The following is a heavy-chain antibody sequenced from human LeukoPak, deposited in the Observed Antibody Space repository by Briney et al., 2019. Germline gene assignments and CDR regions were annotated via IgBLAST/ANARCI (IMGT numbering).Heavy chain of an antibody. V-gene: IGHV1-46*01. CDR3: ARVNRELLREISIDY. Sequence: ASVKVSCKACGYTFTNNYMHWVRQAPGQGLEWMGIINPSGGSTRYAQKFQGRVTVTRDTSTSTVYMELSSLRSEDTAVYYCARVNRELLREISIDYWGQGTLVTVSS. J-gene: IGHJ4*02. D-gene: IGHD1-26*01. CDR1: GYTFTNNY. CDR2: INPSGGST.